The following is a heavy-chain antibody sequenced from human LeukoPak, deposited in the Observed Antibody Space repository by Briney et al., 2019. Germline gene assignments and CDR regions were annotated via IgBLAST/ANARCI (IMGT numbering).Heavy chain of an antibody. CDR3: ARVGRFLEGLAFDI. D-gene: IGHD3-3*01. J-gene: IGHJ3*02. CDR2: IYYSGST. CDR1: GGSISSGDYY. Sequence: SETLSLTCTVSGGSISSGDYYWSWIRQPPGKGLEWIGYIYYSGSTYYNPSLKSRVTISVDTSKNQFSLKLSSVTAADTAVYYCARVGRFLEGLAFDIWGQGTMVTVSS. V-gene: IGHV4-30-4*08.